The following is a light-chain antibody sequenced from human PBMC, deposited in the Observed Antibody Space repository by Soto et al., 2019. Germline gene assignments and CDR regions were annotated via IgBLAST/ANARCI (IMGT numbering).Light chain of an antibody. J-gene: IGKJ1*01. CDR1: QSVSNNY. CDR2: GAS. V-gene: IGKV3-20*01. Sequence: LSPGDRATLSCRASQSVSNNYLAWYQQKPGQAPRLLIYGASNRATGIPDRFSGSGSGTDFTLTISRLEPEDFAVYYCQQYGSSGTFGQGTKVDIK. CDR3: QQYGSSGT.